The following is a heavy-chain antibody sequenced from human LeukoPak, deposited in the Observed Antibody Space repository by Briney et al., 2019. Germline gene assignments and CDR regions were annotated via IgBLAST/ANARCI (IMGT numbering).Heavy chain of an antibody. Sequence: PGGSLRLSCAASGFTFRSSGRHWVRQAPVKGLESVPVISDDGSNKYYTASVKRQYTISRDNSKKTLYLQMNSLRADERAVFYCAKSFHSTGFYYVDYWGQGTLVTVSS. J-gene: IGHJ4*02. CDR2: ISDDGSNK. CDR1: GFTFRSSG. V-gene: IGHV3-30*18. CDR3: AKSFHSTGFYYVDY. D-gene: IGHD3-22*01.